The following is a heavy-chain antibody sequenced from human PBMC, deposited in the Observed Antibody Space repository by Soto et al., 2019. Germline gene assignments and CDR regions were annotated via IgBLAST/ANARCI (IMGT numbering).Heavy chain of an antibody. D-gene: IGHD3-3*01. CDR2: IYYSGST. V-gene: IGHV4-39*01. J-gene: IGHJ5*02. CDR3: ARLCFLEWSPRFSKSAAGGVWFDP. Sequence: SETLSLTCTVSGGSISSSSYYWGWIRQPPGKGLEWIGSIYYSGSTYYNPSLKSRVTISVDTSKNQFSLKLSSVTAADTAVYYCARLCFLEWSPRFSKSAAGGVWFDPWGQGTLVTVSS. CDR1: GGSISSSSYY.